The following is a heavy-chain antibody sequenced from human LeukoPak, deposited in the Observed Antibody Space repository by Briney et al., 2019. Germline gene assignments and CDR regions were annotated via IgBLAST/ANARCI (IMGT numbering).Heavy chain of an antibody. CDR1: GFDVSSYG. V-gene: IGHV3-33*01. D-gene: IGHD3-10*01. Sequence: PGGSLRLSCAAAGFDVSSYGMDWVRQAPGKGLEWVGLIWYDGSNKYYADSVKGRFTISRDSSKNTLYLEMSSLRAEDTAVYFCARERTLYVSGSGYGMDVWGQGTTVTVSS. J-gene: IGHJ6*02. CDR2: IWYDGSNK. CDR3: ARERTLYVSGSGYGMDV.